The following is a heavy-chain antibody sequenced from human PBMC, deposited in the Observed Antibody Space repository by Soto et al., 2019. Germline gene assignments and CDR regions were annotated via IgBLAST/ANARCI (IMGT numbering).Heavy chain of an antibody. V-gene: IGHV3-23*01. CDR2: ISGSGGST. J-gene: IGHJ4*02. Sequence: EVQLLESGGGLVQPGGSLRLSCAASGFTFSSYAMSWVRQAPGKGLEWVSAISGSGGSTYYADSVKGRFTISRDNSKNALYLQMNSLRAVDTAVYYCAKEWYYYDISAKGGYWFDYWGQGTLVTVSS. D-gene: IGHD3-22*01. CDR1: GFTFSSYA. CDR3: AKEWYYYDISAKGGYWFDY.